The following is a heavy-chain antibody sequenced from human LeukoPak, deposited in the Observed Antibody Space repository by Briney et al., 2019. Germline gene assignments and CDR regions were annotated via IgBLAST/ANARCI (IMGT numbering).Heavy chain of an antibody. J-gene: IGHJ6*03. CDR1: GFTFSSYS. CDR2: ISSSSSYI. Sequence: GGSLRLSCAGSGFTFSSYSMNWVRQAPGKGLEWVSSISSSSSYIYYADSVKGRFTISRDNAKNSLYLQMNSLRDEDTAVYYCARDPYSGSYGDYYYYYMDVWGKGTTVTISS. CDR3: ARDPYSGSYGDYYYYYMDV. V-gene: IGHV3-21*01. D-gene: IGHD1-26*01.